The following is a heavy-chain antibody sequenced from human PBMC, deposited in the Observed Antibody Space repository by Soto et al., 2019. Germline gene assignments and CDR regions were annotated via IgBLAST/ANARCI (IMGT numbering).Heavy chain of an antibody. CDR3: ARAPPYPVLAFDI. V-gene: IGHV3-30-3*01. CDR2: ISYDGSNK. Sequence: QVQLVESGGGVVQPGRSLRLSCAASGFTFSSYAMHWVRQAPGKGLEWVAVISYDGSNKYYADSVKGRFTISRDNSKNTLYLQMNSLRAEDTAVYYCARAPPYPVLAFDIWGQGTMVTVSS. D-gene: IGHD2-8*01. CDR1: GFTFSSYA. J-gene: IGHJ3*02.